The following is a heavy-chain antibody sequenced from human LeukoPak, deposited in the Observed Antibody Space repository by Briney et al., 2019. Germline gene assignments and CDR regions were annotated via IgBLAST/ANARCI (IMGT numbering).Heavy chain of an antibody. Sequence: SETLPHTCSVSGVSVSSDSYYWGWIRQPPGKGLEWIGIIYNNGNTYYSPSLKSRVTISEDTSRNQFSLRVDSVAAADTAVYFCSRLWDSTGIHFSYSMDVWGQGTTVTVSS. CDR2: IYNNGNT. D-gene: IGHD2-21*02. CDR1: GVSVSSDSYY. CDR3: SRLWDSTGIHFSYSMDV. J-gene: IGHJ6*03. V-gene: IGHV4-39*01.